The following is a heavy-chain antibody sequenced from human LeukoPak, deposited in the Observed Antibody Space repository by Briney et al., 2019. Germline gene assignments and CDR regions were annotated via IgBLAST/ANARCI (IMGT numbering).Heavy chain of an antibody. CDR1: GYTFTDYY. CDR3: ARGGAYTYGYY. D-gene: IGHD5-18*01. CDR2: ISPNSGGT. J-gene: IGHJ4*02. Sequence: ASVKVSCKASGYTFTDYYIHWVRQAPGQGLEWMGWISPNSGGTNYAQKFQGRVTMTRDTSISTAYMELSSLRSDDTAVYYCARGGAYTYGYYWGQGTLVNVSS. V-gene: IGHV1-2*02.